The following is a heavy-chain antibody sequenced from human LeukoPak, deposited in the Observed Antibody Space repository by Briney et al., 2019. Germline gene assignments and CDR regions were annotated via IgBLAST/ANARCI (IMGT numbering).Heavy chain of an antibody. Sequence: PSETLSLTCAVYGGSFSGYYWSWIRQPPGKGLEWIGEINHSGSTNYNPSLKSRVTISVDTSKNQFSLKLSSVTAADTAVYYCARGPTRKVVPAAIGYYYYYMDVWGKGTTVTVSS. CDR2: INHSGST. D-gene: IGHD2-2*02. CDR1: GGSFSGYY. V-gene: IGHV4-34*01. J-gene: IGHJ6*03. CDR3: ARGPTRKVVPAAIGYYYYYMDV.